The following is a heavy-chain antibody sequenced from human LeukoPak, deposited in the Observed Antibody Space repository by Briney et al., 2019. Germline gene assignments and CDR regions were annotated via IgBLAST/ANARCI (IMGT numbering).Heavy chain of an antibody. CDR2: INPNSGGA. D-gene: IGHD3-22*01. J-gene: IGHJ4*02. V-gene: IGHV1-2*02. CDR3: ARVPVNYYDSSGYYRDY. Sequence: GASVKVSCKASGYTFTGYYMHWVRQAPGQGLEWMGWINPNSGGANYAQKFQGRVTMTRDTSISTAYMELSRLRSDDTAVYYCARVPVNYYDSSGYYRDYWGQGTLVTVSS. CDR1: GYTFTGYY.